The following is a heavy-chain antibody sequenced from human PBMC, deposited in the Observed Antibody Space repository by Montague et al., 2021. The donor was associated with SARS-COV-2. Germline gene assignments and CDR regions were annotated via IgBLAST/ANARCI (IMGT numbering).Heavy chain of an antibody. V-gene: IGHV4-39*01. CDR1: GDSIRSSGYY. D-gene: IGHD3-16*02. CDR2: VYYSGST. Sequence: SETLSLTCSVSGDSIRSSGYYWGWIRQPPGKGLEWIGTVYYSGSTNYNPSLKSRVTMPVDTSKNQFSLEVRSVTAADTAVYYCARLGFVELWLNLGWFDPWGQGTMVTVSS. J-gene: IGHJ5*02. CDR3: ARLGFVELWLNLGWFDP.